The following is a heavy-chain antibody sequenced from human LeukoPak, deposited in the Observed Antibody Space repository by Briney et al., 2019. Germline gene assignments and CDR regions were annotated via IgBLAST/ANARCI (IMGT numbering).Heavy chain of an antibody. V-gene: IGHV3-30*02. CDR1: GFTFSRCG. D-gene: IGHD3-16*01. Sequence: TGGSLRLSRAAAGFTFSRCGMHWVRQAPGKGLEWVAFIRYDASIKYYADSVKGRFTISRDNSKNTLYLQMNSLRAEDTAVYYCAKGGGSLGTYYFDYWGQGTLVTVSS. J-gene: IGHJ4*02. CDR2: IRYDASIK. CDR3: AKGGGSLGTYYFDY.